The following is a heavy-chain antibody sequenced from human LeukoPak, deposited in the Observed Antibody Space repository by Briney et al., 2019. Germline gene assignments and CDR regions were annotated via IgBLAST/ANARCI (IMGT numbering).Heavy chain of an antibody. CDR1: GFTFSSYS. V-gene: IGHV3-21*01. Sequence: GGSLRLSCAASGFTFSSYSMNWVRQAPGKGLEWVSSISSSSSYIYCADSVKGRFTISRDNAKNSLYLQMNSLRAEDTAVYYCARGLVLGYCSGGSCYIGRQPYYYGMDVWGQGTTVTVSS. CDR3: ARGLVLGYCSGGSCYIGRQPYYYGMDV. D-gene: IGHD2-15*01. J-gene: IGHJ6*02. CDR2: ISSSSSYI.